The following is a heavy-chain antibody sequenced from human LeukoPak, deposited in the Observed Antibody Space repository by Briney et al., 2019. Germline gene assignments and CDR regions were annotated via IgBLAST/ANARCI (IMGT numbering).Heavy chain of an antibody. CDR2: IFQSGHT. CDR3: VRGWTFTTPLGRVAGTSSRRGRYFDY. J-gene: IGHJ4*02. V-gene: IGHV4-39*07. D-gene: IGHD6-19*01. CDR1: GGSISSGSYY. Sequence: SETLSLACTVSGGSISSGSYYWGWIRQPPGKGLEWTGSIFQSGHTYYSPSLKSRVTISVDTSKNQFSLKLSSVTAADTAMYYCVRGWTFTTPLGRVAGTSSRRGRYFDYWGQGTLATVSS.